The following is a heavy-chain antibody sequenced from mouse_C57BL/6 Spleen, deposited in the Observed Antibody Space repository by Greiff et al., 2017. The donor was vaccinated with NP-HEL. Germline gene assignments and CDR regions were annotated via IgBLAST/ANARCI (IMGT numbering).Heavy chain of an antibody. J-gene: IGHJ2*01. D-gene: IGHD2-5*01. V-gene: IGHV1-42*01. Sequence: DVKLVESGPELVKPGASVKISCKASGYSFTGYYMNWVKQSPEKSLEWIGEINPSTGGTTYNQKFKAKATLTVDKSSSTAYMQLKSLTSEDSAVYYCARERDYSRYFDYWGQGTTLTVSS. CDR1: GYSFTGYY. CDR2: INPSTGGT. CDR3: ARERDYSRYFDY.